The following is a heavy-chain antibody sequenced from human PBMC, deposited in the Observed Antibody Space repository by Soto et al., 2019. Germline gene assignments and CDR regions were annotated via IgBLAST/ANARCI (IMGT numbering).Heavy chain of an antibody. CDR3: ARDLGRLATTAQYYYGMDA. J-gene: IGHJ6*02. Sequence: EVQLVESGGGLVQPGGSLRLSCAVSGFTFRNYWMHWVRQGPGKGLEWVSRINRDGSNTTYADSVKGRFTVSRDNVKNTLYLEINSLRAEDTAVYYCARDLGRLATTAQYYYGMDAWGQGTTVTVSS. V-gene: IGHV3-74*01. CDR2: INRDGSNT. D-gene: IGHD3-9*01. CDR1: GFTFRNYW.